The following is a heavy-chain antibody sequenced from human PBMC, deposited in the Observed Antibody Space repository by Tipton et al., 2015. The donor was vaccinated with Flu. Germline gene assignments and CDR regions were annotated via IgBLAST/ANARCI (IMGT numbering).Heavy chain of an antibody. Sequence: QLVQSGAEVKKPGASVKVSCKATGYMFTDNPIHWVRQAPGQRPDWMGWIDTGNGNTQYSQKFQGRVTITADESTSTAYMDLSSLRSEDTAVYYCARDHGYTYATYNYYYYGMDVWGQGTSVTVSS. CDR3: ARDHGYTYATYNYYYYGMDV. D-gene: IGHD5-18*01. J-gene: IGHJ6*02. CDR1: GYMFTDNP. V-gene: IGHV1-3*04. CDR2: IDTGNGNT.